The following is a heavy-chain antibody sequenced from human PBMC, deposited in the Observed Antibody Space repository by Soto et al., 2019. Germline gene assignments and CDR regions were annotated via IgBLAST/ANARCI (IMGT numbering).Heavy chain of an antibody. CDR2: ISAYNGNT. CDR3: ARAPPRVAAAGPGYYYYGMDV. J-gene: IGHJ6*02. Sequence: QVQLVQYGAEVKKTGASVKVSCKASGYTFTSYGISWVRQAPGQGLEWMGWISAYNGNTNYAQKLQGRVTMTTDTSTSTAYMELRSLRSDDTAVYYCARAPPRVAAAGPGYYYYGMDVWGQGTTVTVSS. V-gene: IGHV1-18*01. D-gene: IGHD6-13*01. CDR1: GYTFTSYG.